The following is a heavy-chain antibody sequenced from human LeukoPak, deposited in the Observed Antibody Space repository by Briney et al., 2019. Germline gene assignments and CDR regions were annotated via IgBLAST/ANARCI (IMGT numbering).Heavy chain of an antibody. CDR3: VRAVIRASNGGSHYYYMDV. J-gene: IGHJ6*03. D-gene: IGHD5-18*01. Sequence: SETLSLTCTVSGDSVSSNRYSWGWIRQPPGKGLEFIGSIYDSGSTYDNPSLKSRVAVSIDTSTNHFSLKLSSVTAADTAMYYCVRAVIRASNGGSHYYYMDVWGKGTTVIVSS. CDR1: GDSVSSNRYS. CDR2: IYDSGST. V-gene: IGHV4-39*07.